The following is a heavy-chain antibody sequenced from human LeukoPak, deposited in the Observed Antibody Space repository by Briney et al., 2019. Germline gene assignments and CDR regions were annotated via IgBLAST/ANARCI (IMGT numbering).Heavy chain of an antibody. CDR2: ISANNGKT. D-gene: IGHD6-13*01. Sequence: EASVKVSCKASGYNFATYGFCWVRQAPGHGLEWMGWISANNGKTAYAQKFRGRVTLTTDTSTTTAYLELRTLRPDDTAVYYCAKVAGDRMDYWGQGTLVTVSS. CDR1: GYNFATYG. CDR3: AKVAGDRMDY. V-gene: IGHV1-18*01. J-gene: IGHJ4*02.